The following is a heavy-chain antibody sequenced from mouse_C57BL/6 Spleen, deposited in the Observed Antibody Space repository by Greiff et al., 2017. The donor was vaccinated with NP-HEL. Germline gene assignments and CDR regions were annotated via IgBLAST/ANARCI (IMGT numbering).Heavy chain of an antibody. J-gene: IGHJ4*01. V-gene: IGHV1-9*01. D-gene: IGHD2-4*01. CDR3: ARGDYDRGGDY. CDR1: GYTFTGYW. CDR2: ILPGSGST. Sequence: VQLQQSGAELMKPGASVKLSCKATGYTFTGYWIEWVKQRPGHGLEWIGEILPGSGSTKSNEKFKGKATFTADTSSNTAYMQLSSLTTEDSAIYYCARGDYDRGGDYWGQGTSVTVSS.